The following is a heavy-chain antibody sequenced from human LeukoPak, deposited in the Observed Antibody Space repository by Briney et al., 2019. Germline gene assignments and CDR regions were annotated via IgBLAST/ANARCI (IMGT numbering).Heavy chain of an antibody. CDR2: IYPAGNT. J-gene: IGHJ3*01. V-gene: IGHV3-53*01. CDR1: GLAVSSNY. D-gene: IGHD3-10*01. Sequence: GGSLRLSCAAAGLAVSSNYMSWVRQAPGKGLEWVSVIYPAGNTFYADSVRGRFTISRDNSKNTLYLQVSSLRAEDTAVYCCTRLRDSVAFDVWGQGTMVTVSS. CDR3: TRLRDSVAFDV.